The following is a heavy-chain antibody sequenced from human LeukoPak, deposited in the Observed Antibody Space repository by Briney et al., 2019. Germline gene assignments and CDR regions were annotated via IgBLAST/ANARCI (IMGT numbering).Heavy chain of an antibody. Sequence: PGGSLRLSCAASGFTFRDYYMSWIRQAPGKGLEWISYISSSGTTIYYADSVKGRFTFSRDNAKNSLYLQMDSLKVEDTAIYYCARDQAGATSYWGQGTLVTVSS. V-gene: IGHV3-11*04. D-gene: IGHD1-26*01. CDR1: GFTFRDYY. CDR2: ISSSGTTI. J-gene: IGHJ4*02. CDR3: ARDQAGATSY.